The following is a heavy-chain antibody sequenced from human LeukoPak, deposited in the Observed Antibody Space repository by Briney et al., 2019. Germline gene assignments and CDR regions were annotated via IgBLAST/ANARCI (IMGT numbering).Heavy chain of an antibody. CDR3: AREDVVLVDAVRYQYYGMDV. D-gene: IGHD2-8*01. CDR2: INPSGGST. CDR1: GYNVISYY. Sequence: ASVKVSCKASGYNVISYYMHWVRQAPGQGLEWMGIINPSGGSTSYAQKFQDRVTMTRDTSTSTVYMELSSLKSEDTAVYYCAREDVVLVDAVRYQYYGMDVWGQGTTVTVSS. J-gene: IGHJ6*02. V-gene: IGHV1-46*01.